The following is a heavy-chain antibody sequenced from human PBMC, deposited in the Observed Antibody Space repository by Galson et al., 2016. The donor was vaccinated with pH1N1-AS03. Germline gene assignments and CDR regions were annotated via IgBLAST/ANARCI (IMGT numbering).Heavy chain of an antibody. Sequence: SVKVSCKASGYTFSAYYMHWVRQAPGQGLEWLGRINSKNGDTDYAPKFRDRLTMTRDTSITTAYLELRSLTSGDTALYYCATLQRLKVGATSAFDLGGRGTLVTVTS. V-gene: IGHV1-2*06. CDR1: GYTFSAYY. CDR2: INSKNGDT. J-gene: IGHJ2*01. D-gene: IGHD1-26*01. CDR3: ATLQRLKVGATSAFDL.